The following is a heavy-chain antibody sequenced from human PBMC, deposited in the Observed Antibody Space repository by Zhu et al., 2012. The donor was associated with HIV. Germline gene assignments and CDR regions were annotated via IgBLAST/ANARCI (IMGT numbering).Heavy chain of an antibody. V-gene: IGHV4-34*01. CDR1: GGSFSGYY. CDR3: ARIGSGNSGSYFDY. Sequence: QVQLQQWGAGLLKPSETLSLTCAVYGGSFSGYYWSWIRQPPGKGLEWIGEINHSGSTNYNPSLKSRVTISVVTSKNQFSLKLSSVTAADTAVYYCARIGSGNSGSYFDYWGQGTLVTVSS. J-gene: IGHJ4*02. CDR2: INHSGST. D-gene: IGHD1-26*01.